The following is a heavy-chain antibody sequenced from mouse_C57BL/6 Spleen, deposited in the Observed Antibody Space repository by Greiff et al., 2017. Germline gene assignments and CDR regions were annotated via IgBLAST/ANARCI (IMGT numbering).Heavy chain of an antibody. V-gene: IGHV1-15*01. CDR3: TGPLITTEEATGKYFDY. Sequence: QVQLQQSGAELVRPGASVTLSCKASGYTFTDYEMHWVKQTPVHGLEWIGAIDPETGGTAYNQKFKGKAILTADKSSSTAYMELRSLTSEDSAVXDCTGPLITTEEATGKYFDYWGEGTTLTVSS. CDR1: GYTFTDYE. CDR2: IDPETGGT. J-gene: IGHJ2*01. D-gene: IGHD1-1*01.